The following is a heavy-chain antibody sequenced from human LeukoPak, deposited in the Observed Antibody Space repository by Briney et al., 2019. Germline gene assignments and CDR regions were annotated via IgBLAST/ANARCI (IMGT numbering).Heavy chain of an antibody. J-gene: IGHJ4*02. CDR3: ARIEMATMPYYFDY. CDR2: IYYSGST. V-gene: IGHV4-30-4*01. CDR1: GGSISTGDYY. Sequence: SQTLSLTCTVSGGSISTGDYYWSWIRQPPGKGLEWIGYIYYSGSTNYNPSLKSRVTISVGTSKNQFSLKLSSVTAAGTAVYYCARIEMATMPYYFDYWGQGTLVTVSS. D-gene: IGHD5-24*01.